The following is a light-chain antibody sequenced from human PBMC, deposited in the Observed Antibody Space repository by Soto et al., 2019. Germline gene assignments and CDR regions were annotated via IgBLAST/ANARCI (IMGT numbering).Light chain of an antibody. Sequence: EIVLTQSPGSLSLSPGERATLSCRASQSVDSSFFAWYQQKPGQAPRLLIYGASNRATGIPDRFSGSGYGTDFTLLITGLEPEDFAVYYCQQYVSSVTFGQGTTGEIK. J-gene: IGKJ1*01. CDR3: QQYVSSVT. CDR2: GAS. CDR1: QSVDSSF. V-gene: IGKV3-20*01.